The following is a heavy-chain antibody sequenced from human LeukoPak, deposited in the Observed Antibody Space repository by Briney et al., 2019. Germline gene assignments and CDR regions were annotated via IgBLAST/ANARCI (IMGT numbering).Heavy chain of an antibody. CDR2: IYTSGST. J-gene: IGHJ3*02. CDR3: ARTFYYDSSGYYAFDI. Sequence: PSETLSLTCAVYGGSFSSYYWSWIRQPAGKGLEWIGRIYTSGSTNYNPSLKSRVTMSVDTSKNQFSLKLSSVTAADTAVYYCARTFYYDSSGYYAFDIWGQGTMVTVSS. D-gene: IGHD3-22*01. V-gene: IGHV4-59*10. CDR1: GGSFSSYY.